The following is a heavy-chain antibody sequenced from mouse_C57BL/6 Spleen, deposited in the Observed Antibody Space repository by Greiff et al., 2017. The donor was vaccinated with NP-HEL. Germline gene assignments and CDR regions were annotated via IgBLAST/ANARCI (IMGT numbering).Heavy chain of an antibody. Sequence: EVQLQQSGPGLVKPSQSLSLSCSVTGYSFTSCYYWNWIRQFPGNKLEWMGYISYDGSNNYNPSLKNRISITRDTSKNQFFLKLNSVTTEDTATYYCARDSGLWFAYWGQGTLVTVSA. J-gene: IGHJ3*01. CDR3: ARDSGLWFAY. V-gene: IGHV3-6*01. CDR2: ISYDGSN. CDR1: GYSFTSCYY.